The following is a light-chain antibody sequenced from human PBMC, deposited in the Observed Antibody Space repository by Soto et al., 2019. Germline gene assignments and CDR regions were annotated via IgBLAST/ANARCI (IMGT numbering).Light chain of an antibody. CDR3: SSYTTSTTWV. CDR2: DVS. Sequence: ALTQPASVSGSPGQSITLSCTGTSSDVGAFNYVSWYQQHPDKAPKLMIYDVSNRPSGVSNRFSGSKSGNTASLTISGLQAEDEADYYCSSYTTSTTWVFGAGTKLTVL. V-gene: IGLV2-14*03. J-gene: IGLJ3*02. CDR1: SSDVGAFNY.